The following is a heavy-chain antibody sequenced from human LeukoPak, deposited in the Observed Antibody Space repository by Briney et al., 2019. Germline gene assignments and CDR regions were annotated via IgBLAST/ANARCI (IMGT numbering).Heavy chain of an antibody. CDR1: GGTFSSYA. D-gene: IGHD1-7*01. J-gene: IGHJ5*02. CDR2: IIPIFGTA. Sequence: GSSVKVSCKASGGTFSSYAISWVRQAPGQGLEWMGGIIPIFGTANYAQKFQSRVTITADESTSTAYMELSSLRSEDTAVYYCARGDWNYYWFDPWGQGTLVTVSS. V-gene: IGHV1-69*01. CDR3: ARGDWNYYWFDP.